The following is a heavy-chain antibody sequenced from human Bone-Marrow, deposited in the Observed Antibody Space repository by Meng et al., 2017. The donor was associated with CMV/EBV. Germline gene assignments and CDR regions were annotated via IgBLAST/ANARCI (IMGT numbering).Heavy chain of an antibody. D-gene: IGHD2-2*02. CDR1: GFTFSSYD. CDR2: ISSSSSYI. CDR3: ARDRRYCSSTSCYTGRYYYYGMDV. V-gene: IGHV3-21*01. Sequence: GGSLRLSCAASGFTFSSYDMHWVRQAPGKGLEWVSSISSSSSYIYYADSVKGRFTISRDNAKNSLYLQMNSLRAEDTAVYYCARDRRYCSSTSCYTGRYYYYGMDVWGQGTTVTVSS. J-gene: IGHJ6*02.